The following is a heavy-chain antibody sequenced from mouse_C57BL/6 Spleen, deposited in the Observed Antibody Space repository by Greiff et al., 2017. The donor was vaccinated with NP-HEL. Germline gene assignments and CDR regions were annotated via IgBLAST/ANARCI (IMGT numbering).Heavy chain of an antibody. Sequence: EVKLMESGGGLVQPGGSLKLSCAASGIAFSRYWMSWVRRAPGKGLDWIGEINPDSSTINYAPSLKDKFIISRDNAKNTLYLQMSKVRSEYTALYYCARLGYSNYPWFAYWGQGTLVTVSA. CDR3: ARLGYSNYPWFAY. V-gene: IGHV4-1*01. CDR1: GIAFSRYW. D-gene: IGHD2-5*01. J-gene: IGHJ3*01. CDR2: INPDSSTI.